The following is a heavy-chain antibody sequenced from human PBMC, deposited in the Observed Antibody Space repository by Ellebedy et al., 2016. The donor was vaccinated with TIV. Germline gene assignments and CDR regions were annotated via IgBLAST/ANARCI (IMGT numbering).Heavy chain of an antibody. CDR2: INHSGST. J-gene: IGHJ4*02. V-gene: IGHV4-34*01. CDR3: ARQVAAAGTLYFDY. Sequence: SETLSLTCAVYRGPLSGCSCNWIRQPPGKGMWCIGEINHSGSTNYNPSLKSRVTISVDTSKNQFSLKLSSVTAADTAVYYCARQVAAAGTLYFDYWGQGTLVTVSS. D-gene: IGHD6-13*01. CDR1: RGPLSGCS.